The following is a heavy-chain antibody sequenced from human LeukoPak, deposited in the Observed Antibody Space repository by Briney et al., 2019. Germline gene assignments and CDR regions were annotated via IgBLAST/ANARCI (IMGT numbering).Heavy chain of an antibody. V-gene: IGHV4-39*07. CDR1: GASISGSGYY. Sequence: SETLSLTCAVSGASISGSGYYWGWIRQPPGKGLEWIGNIYYSGSTYYNASLQSRVTISIDTSKNQFSLKLSSVTAADTAVYYCAREIGGGEPEGYYYYYMDVWGKGTTVTISS. J-gene: IGHJ6*03. CDR2: IYYSGST. D-gene: IGHD2-21*01. CDR3: AREIGGGEPEGYYYYYMDV.